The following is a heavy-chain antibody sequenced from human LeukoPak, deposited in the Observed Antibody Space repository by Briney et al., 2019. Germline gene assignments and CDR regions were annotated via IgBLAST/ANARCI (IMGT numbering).Heavy chain of an antibody. D-gene: IGHD3-10*01. V-gene: IGHV3-30*03. CDR3: ARGGSYYASGSYFAFDI. CDR2: ISYDGSNK. J-gene: IGHJ3*02. Sequence: GGSLRLSCAASGFTFSNYDMHWVRQAPGKGLEWVAVISYDGSNKYYADSVKGRFTISRDNSNNPLYLQMNRLSPQDTAVYYCARGGSYYASGSYFAFDIWGQGTTVTVSS. CDR1: GFTFSNYD.